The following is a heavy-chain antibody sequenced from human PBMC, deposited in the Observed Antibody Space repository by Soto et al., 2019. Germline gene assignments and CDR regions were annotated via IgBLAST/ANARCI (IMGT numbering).Heavy chain of an antibody. CDR3: ARRGSGSYSDY. Sequence: QLQLQESGPGLAKPSETLSLTCTVSGGSISSSSYYWGWIRQPPGKGLEWIGSIYYSGSTYYNPSLKSRVTISVDTSKNQFSLKLSSVTAADTAVYYCARRGSGSYSDYWGQGTLVTVSS. D-gene: IGHD3-10*01. J-gene: IGHJ4*02. CDR1: GGSISSSSYY. CDR2: IYYSGST. V-gene: IGHV4-39*01.